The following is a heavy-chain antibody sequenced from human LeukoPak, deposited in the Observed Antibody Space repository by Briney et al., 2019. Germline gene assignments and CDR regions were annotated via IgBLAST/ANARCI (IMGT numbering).Heavy chain of an antibody. CDR3: ARGPRRYYYDSSGYLDADY. D-gene: IGHD3-22*01. CDR1: GYTFTSYD. V-gene: IGHV1-8*01. Sequence: GASVKVSCKASGYTFTSYDINWVRQATGQGLEWMGWMNPNSGNTGYAQKFQGRVTMTRNTSISTAYMELSSLRSEDTAVYYCARGPRRYYYDSSGYLDADYWGQGTLVTVSS. J-gene: IGHJ4*02. CDR2: MNPNSGNT.